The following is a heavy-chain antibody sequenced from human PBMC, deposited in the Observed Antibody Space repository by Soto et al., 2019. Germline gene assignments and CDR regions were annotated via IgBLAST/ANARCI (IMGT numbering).Heavy chain of an antibody. V-gene: IGHV4-39*01. CDR3: GSGPRTTGIDN. Sequence: QLQVQESGPGQVKPSQTLTLTCTVSGGSITSHPSYWGWIRQPPGKGLEWIGRIYSGGTTYYNPSRRSRLTIFVDTAKILITLQLSSVTAADSAISYCGSGPRTTGIDNWGLGTQVSVSS. CDR2: IYSGGTT. CDR1: GGSITSHPSY. J-gene: IGHJ4*02.